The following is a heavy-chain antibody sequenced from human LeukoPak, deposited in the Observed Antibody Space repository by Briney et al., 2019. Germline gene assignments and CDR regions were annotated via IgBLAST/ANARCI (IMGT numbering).Heavy chain of an antibody. CDR2: VNPNSGNT. CDR1: GYTFTSYG. D-gene: IGHD2-15*01. V-gene: IGHV1-8*01. J-gene: IGHJ4*02. Sequence: ASVKVSCTASGYTFTSYGINWVRQATGQGLEWMGWVNPNSGNTGYAQKFQGRVTMTRNTSISTAYMELSSLRSEDTAVYYCARVPSTRGRRSGGSCYLIDYWGQGTLVTVSS. CDR3: ARVPSTRGRRSGGSCYLIDY.